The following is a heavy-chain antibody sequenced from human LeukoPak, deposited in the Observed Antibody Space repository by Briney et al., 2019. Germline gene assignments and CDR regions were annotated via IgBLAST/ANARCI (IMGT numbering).Heavy chain of an antibody. J-gene: IGHJ5*02. V-gene: IGHV3-21*01. CDR1: GFTFSSYS. CDR2: ISSSSSYI. CDR3: ARGGTLDWFDP. Sequence: GGSLRLSCAASGFTFSSYSMNWVRQAPGKGLEWVSSISSSSSYIYYADSVKGRFTISRDNAKNSLYLQMNSLRAEDTAVYYCARGGTLDWFDPWGQGTLVTVSS. D-gene: IGHD1-26*01.